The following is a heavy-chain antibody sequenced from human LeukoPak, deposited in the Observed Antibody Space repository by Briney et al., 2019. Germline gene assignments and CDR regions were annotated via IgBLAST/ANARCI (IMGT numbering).Heavy chain of an antibody. CDR2: IYTSGST. J-gene: IGHJ5*02. CDR1: GGSISSYY. Sequence: SETLSLTCTVPGGSISSYYWSWIRQPAGKGREWIGRIYTSGSTNYNPSLKSRVSISVDKSKNQFSLKLSSVTAADTAVYYCARVEYYYDSSGYSNWFDPWGQGTLVTVSS. CDR3: ARVEYYYDSSGYSNWFDP. V-gene: IGHV4-4*07. D-gene: IGHD3-22*01.